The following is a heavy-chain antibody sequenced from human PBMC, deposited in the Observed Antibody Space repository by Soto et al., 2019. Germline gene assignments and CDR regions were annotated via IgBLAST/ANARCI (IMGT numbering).Heavy chain of an antibody. D-gene: IGHD2-15*01. V-gene: IGHV1-18*01. J-gene: IGHJ4*02. Sequence: QVQLVQSGAEVKKPGASVKVSCKASGYTFNSYGISWVRQAPGQGLEWMGWVSVYNGNTNYAQNYQGRVTMTTDTSTTTAHMELRRLRSGDQAVYFCARDGPFCSGGGCYIDYWGQGTLVTVSS. CDR1: GYTFNSYG. CDR3: ARDGPFCSGGGCYIDY. CDR2: VSVYNGNT.